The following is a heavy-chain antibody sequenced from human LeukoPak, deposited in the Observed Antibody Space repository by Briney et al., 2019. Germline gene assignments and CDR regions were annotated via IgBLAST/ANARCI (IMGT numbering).Heavy chain of an antibody. Sequence: SETLSLTCTVSGGSISSSSYYWGWIREPPGKGLEWIGSIYYSGSTNYTPSLKSRVTISVDTSKNQFSLKLSSVTAADTAVYYCARGVRYYYYMDVWGKGTTVTVSS. CDR2: IYYSGST. V-gene: IGHV4-39*07. CDR3: ARGVRYYYYMDV. D-gene: IGHD3-3*01. CDR1: GGSISSSSYY. J-gene: IGHJ6*03.